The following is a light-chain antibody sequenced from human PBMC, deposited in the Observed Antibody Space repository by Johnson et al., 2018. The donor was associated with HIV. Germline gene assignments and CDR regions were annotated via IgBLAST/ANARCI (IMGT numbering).Light chain of an antibody. J-gene: IGLJ1*01. CDR3: GTWDSSLSEGV. CDR1: SSNIGSNY. Sequence: HSVLTQPPSVSAAPGQKVTISCSGSSSNIGSNYVSWFQQLPGTAPKLLIYDNNKRPSGIPDRFSGSKSGTSATLGITGLQTGDEAGYSCGTWDSSLSEGVFGTGTKVTVL. CDR2: DNN. V-gene: IGLV1-51*01.